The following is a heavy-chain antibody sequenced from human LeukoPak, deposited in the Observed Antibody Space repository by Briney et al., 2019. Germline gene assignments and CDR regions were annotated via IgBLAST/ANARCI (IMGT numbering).Heavy chain of an antibody. J-gene: IGHJ6*03. Sequence: SETLSLTCTVSGGSISSYYWSWIRQPPGKGLEWIGYIYYSGSTNYNPSLKSRVTISVDTSKNQFSLKLSSVTAADTAVYYCARDLGCSGGSCYFKWEYYYYYYMDVWGKGTTVTVSS. V-gene: IGHV4-59*12. CDR3: ARDLGCSGGSCYFKWEYYYYYYMDV. D-gene: IGHD2-15*01. CDR2: IYYSGST. CDR1: GGSISSYY.